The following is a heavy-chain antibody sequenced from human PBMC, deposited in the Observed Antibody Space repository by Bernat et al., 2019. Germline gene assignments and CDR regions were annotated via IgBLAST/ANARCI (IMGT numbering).Heavy chain of an antibody. J-gene: IGHJ4*02. CDR3: AIDRGGVAIV. D-gene: IGHD2-15*01. CDR2: INPHSGAT. Sequence: QVQLVQSGAEVKKPAASVKVSCKASGYTFTDYYIHWVRQAPGQGLEWMGWINPHSGATNYAQKFQARVTMTRDTSISTAYMELSRLRSDDAAVYYCAIDRGGVAIVWGQGTLVTVSS. V-gene: IGHV1-2*02. CDR1: GYTFTDYY.